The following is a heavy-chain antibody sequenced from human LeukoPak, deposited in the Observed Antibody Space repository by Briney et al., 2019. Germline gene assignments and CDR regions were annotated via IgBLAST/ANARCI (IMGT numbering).Heavy chain of an antibody. J-gene: IGHJ4*02. Sequence: PSQTLSFTCTVSGGSISSGGYYWSWIRQHPGKGLEWIGYIYYSGSTYYSPSLKSRVNIAVDTSKNQFSLNLSSVTAADTAVYYCARGDGYNNDYWGQGTLVTVSS. V-gene: IGHV4-31*03. CDR3: ARGDGYNNDY. CDR1: GGSISSGGYY. CDR2: IYYSGST. D-gene: IGHD5-24*01.